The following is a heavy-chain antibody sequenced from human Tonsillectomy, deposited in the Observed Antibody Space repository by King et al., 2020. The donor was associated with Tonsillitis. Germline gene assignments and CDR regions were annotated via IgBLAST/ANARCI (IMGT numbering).Heavy chain of an antibody. Sequence: VQLVESGGGLVQPGTSLRLSCAASGFTFDDYAMHWVRQAPGKGLEWVSSISWNSGTIDYADSVKGRFTISRDTAKNSLYLQMNSLRPEDTALYYCAKDTAYDFWSGPDYWGQGTLVTVSS. D-gene: IGHD3-3*01. V-gene: IGHV3-9*01. CDR1: GFTFDDYA. J-gene: IGHJ4*02. CDR2: ISWNSGTI. CDR3: AKDTAYDFWSGPDY.